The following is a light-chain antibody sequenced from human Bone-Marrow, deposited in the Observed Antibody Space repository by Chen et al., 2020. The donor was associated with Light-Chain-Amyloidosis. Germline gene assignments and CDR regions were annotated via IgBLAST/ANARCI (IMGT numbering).Light chain of an antibody. CDR2: DDS. V-gene: IGLV3-21*02. Sequence: SYVLTQPSSVSVAPGQTATIACGGNNIGSTSVHWYQQTPGQAPLLVVYDDSDRPSGIPERLSGSNSGNTATLTISRVGAGDEADYYCQVWDRSSDRPVCGGGTKLTVV. CDR3: QVWDRSSDRPV. CDR1: NIGSTS. J-gene: IGLJ3*02.